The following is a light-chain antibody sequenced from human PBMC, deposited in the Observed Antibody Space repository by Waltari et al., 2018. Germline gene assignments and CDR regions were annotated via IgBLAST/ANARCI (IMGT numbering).Light chain of an antibody. J-gene: IGKJ1*01. Sequence: EVVLTQSPDFQSGTPKEKVTITCRASPNIGSSLHWYQQKPDQPPKLLIRFASQSFSGAPSRFSGSGSGTDFTLTINSLEAEDAATYYCHQSGILPRTFGQGAKVEV. V-gene: IGKV6-21*01. CDR2: FAS. CDR3: HQSGILPRT. CDR1: PNIGSS.